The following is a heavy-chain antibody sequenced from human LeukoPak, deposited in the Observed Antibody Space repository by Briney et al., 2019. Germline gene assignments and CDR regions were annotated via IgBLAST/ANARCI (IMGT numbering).Heavy chain of an antibody. J-gene: IGHJ6*02. D-gene: IGHD1-26*01. Sequence: GGSLRLSCAASGFTFSSYSMHWVRQAPGKGLEWVSPISSSSSYIYYADSVKGRFTISRDNAKNSLYLQMNSLRAEDTALYYCAKENSGSYYYYYGMDVWGQGTTVTVSS. CDR1: GFTFSSYS. CDR3: AKENSGSYYYYYGMDV. V-gene: IGHV3-21*04. CDR2: ISSSSSYI.